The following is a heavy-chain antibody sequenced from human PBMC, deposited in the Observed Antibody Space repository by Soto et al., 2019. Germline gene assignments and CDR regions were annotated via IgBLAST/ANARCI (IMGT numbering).Heavy chain of an antibody. CDR3: ARGRVGYKRFDY. CDR2: INHSGST. CDR1: GGSFRGYY. J-gene: IGHJ4*02. V-gene: IGHV4-34*01. D-gene: IGHD5-12*01. Sequence: SETLSLTCAVYGGSFRGYYWSWIRQPPGKGLEWIGEINHSGSTNYNPSLKSRVTISVDTSKNQFSLKLSSVTAADTAVYYCARGRVGYKRFDYWGQGTLVT.